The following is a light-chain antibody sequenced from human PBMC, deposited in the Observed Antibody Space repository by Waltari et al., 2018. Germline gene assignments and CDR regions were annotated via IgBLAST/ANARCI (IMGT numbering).Light chain of an antibody. CDR1: QSVSKY. CDR3: QNHERLPAT. J-gene: IGKJ1*01. CDR2: AAS. V-gene: IGKV3-20*01. Sequence: EVVLTQSPGTLSLSPGERATLSCRASQSVSKYLAWYQQRPGQAPRLLIYAASTRATGVSDRFSGSGFGTDFSLTISRLEPEDFAVYFCQNHERLPATFGQGTK.